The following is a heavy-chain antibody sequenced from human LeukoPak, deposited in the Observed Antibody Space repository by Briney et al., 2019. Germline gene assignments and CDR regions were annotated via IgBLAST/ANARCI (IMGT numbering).Heavy chain of an antibody. CDR3: ARENPSGYYKHPIDY. J-gene: IGHJ4*02. Sequence: SESLSLVCTVSGPSISSYYWGWIRKPPGKGLEWIGDIYYSGSINYNHSHNSRVIMSVDTYKNQFSLKLSSVTAADTAIYYCARENPSGYYKHPIDYWGQGTLVTVSS. V-gene: IGHV4-59*01. CDR2: IYYSGSI. CDR1: GPSISSYY. D-gene: IGHD3-22*01.